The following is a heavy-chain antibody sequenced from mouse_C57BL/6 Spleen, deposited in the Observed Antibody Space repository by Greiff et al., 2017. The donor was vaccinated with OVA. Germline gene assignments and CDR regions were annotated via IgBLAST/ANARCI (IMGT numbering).Heavy chain of an antibody. CDR2: IDPEDGDT. CDR3: TPIYYDYDVDWYFDV. Sequence: EVQLQQSGAELVRPGASVKLSCTASGFNIKDYYMHWVKQRPEQGLEWIGRIDPEDGDTEYAPKFQGKATMTADPSSNTAYLQLSSLTSEDTAVYYCTPIYYDYDVDWYFDVWGTGTTVTVSS. V-gene: IGHV14-1*01. J-gene: IGHJ1*03. D-gene: IGHD2-4*01. CDR1: GFNIKDYY.